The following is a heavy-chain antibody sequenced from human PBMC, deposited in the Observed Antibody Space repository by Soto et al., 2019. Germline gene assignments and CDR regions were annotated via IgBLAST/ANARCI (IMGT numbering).Heavy chain of an antibody. D-gene: IGHD4-17*01. CDR2: ISSSSSYI. CDR3: ARSHAVRSPFDY. J-gene: IGHJ4*02. V-gene: IGHV3-21*01. CDR1: GFTFSSYS. Sequence: LRLSCAASGFTFSSYSMNWVRQAPGKGLEWVSSISSSSSYIYYADSVKGRFTISRDNAKNSLYLQMNSLRAEDTAVYYCARSHAVRSPFDYWGQGTLVTVSS.